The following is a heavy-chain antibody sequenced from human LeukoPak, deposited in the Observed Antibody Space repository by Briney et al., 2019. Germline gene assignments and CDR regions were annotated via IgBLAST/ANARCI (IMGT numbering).Heavy chain of an antibody. V-gene: IGHV1-69*13. CDR2: IIPIFGTA. D-gene: IGHD1-7*01. J-gene: IGHJ6*03. Sequence: ASVKVSCKASGGTFSSYAISWVRQAPGQGLEWMGGIIPIFGTANYAQKFQGRVTITADESTSTAYMELSSLRSEDTAVYYCARNSAGTTKPPFYYYYMDVWGKGTTVTVSS. CDR1: GGTFSSYA. CDR3: ARNSAGTTKPPFYYYYMDV.